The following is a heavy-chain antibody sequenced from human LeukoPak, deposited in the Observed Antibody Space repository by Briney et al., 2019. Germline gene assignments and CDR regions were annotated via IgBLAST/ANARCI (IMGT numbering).Heavy chain of an antibody. J-gene: IGHJ4*02. CDR2: IRGSEGST. V-gene: IGHV3-23*01. D-gene: IGHD3-22*01. CDR3: AKGGIFNYYDSSGFADY. CDR1: GFTFSSYA. Sequence: GGSLRLSCVASGFTFSSYAMSWVRPAPGKGVEWVSAIRGSEGSTYYPDAVKSRFSISRYNSKNTLSMQKNSLRAEDTAVYYGAKGGIFNYYDSSGFADYWGQGTLVTVSS.